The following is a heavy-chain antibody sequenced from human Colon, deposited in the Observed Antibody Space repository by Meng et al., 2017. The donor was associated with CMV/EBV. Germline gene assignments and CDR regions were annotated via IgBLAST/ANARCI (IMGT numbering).Heavy chain of an antibody. J-gene: IGHJ6*02. Sequence: SETLSLTCAVYGGSFSGYYWSWIRQPPGKGLEWIEEINHSGSTNYNPSLKSRVTISVDTSKNQFSLKLSSVTAADTAVYYCARVVRRELKTSYYYYYGMDVWGQGTTVTVSS. D-gene: IGHD1-26*01. V-gene: IGHV4-34*01. CDR1: GGSFSGYY. CDR3: ARVVRRELKTSYYYYYGMDV. CDR2: INHSGST.